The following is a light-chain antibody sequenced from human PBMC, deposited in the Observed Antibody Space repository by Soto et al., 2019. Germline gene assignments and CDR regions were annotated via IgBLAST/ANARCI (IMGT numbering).Light chain of an antibody. CDR3: QQYNSMLS. Sequence: DIQMTQSPSSLSASEGDRVTITCQSSHDVSRNLNWFQQKPGEAPQLLIYDASNLERGVPSWFSGSGSGTDFTLTISSLQPEDVATYYCQQYNSMLSFGGGTEVEIK. J-gene: IGKJ4*01. CDR1: HDVSRN. CDR2: DAS. V-gene: IGKV1-33*01.